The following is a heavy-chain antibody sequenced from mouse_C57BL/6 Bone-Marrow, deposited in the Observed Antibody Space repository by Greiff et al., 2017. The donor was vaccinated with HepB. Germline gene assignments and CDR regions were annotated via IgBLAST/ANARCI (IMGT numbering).Heavy chain of an antibody. CDR2: IYPSDSET. CDR3: AIYYGNYFDY. Sequence: QVQLQQSGAELVRPGSSVKLSCKASGYTFTSYWMDWVKQRPGQGLEWIGNIYPSDSETHYNQKFKDKATLTVDKSSSTAYMQFSSLTSEDSAIYYCAIYYGNYFDYWGQGTTLTVSS. CDR1: GYTFTSYW. J-gene: IGHJ2*01. V-gene: IGHV1-61*01. D-gene: IGHD2-1*01.